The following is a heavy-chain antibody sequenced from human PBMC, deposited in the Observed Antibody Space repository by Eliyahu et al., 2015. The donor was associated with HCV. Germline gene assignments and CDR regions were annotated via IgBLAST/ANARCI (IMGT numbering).Heavy chain of an antibody. D-gene: IGHD3-3*01. V-gene: IGHV4-34*01. CDR1: GGSLSGYX. CDR3: ARGRPYYDFWSGYQTRTGYYGMEV. Sequence: QVRLQQWGAGLLKPSETLSLTCAVYGGSLSGYXXXWIRQPPGKGLGWVGEIDHSGSANYSPSLKSRVTMSVDTSDKQSSLTLSSVTAADTAVYFCARGRPYYDFWSGYQTRTGYYGMEVWGQGTTVTVS. J-gene: IGHJ6*02. CDR2: IDHSGSA.